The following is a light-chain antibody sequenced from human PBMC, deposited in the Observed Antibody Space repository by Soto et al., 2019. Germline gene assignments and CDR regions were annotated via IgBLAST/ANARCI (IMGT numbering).Light chain of an antibody. J-gene: IGKJ4*01. CDR2: TAS. CDR3: QQTYSTPLT. CDR1: QSISSF. Sequence: DIQMTQSPSSLSASVGDRVTITCRASQSISSFVSWYQHKRGKAPELLIYTASDLQSGVPSRFSGSGSGTDFTLTISSLQPEDFATYYCQQTYSTPLTLGGGTKVEI. V-gene: IGKV1-39*01.